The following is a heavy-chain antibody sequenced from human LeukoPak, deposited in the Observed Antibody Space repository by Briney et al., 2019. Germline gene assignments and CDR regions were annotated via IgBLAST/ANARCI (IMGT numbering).Heavy chain of an antibody. CDR2: IYYSGST. J-gene: IGHJ4*02. D-gene: IGHD3-16*02. CDR1: GGSISSSSYY. CDR3: ASGPTFGGVIVIGEFDY. V-gene: IGHV4-39*01. Sequence: SETLSHTCTVSGGSISSSSYYWGWVRQPPGKGLEWIGSIYYSGSTYYNPSLKSRVTISVDTSKNQFSLKLSSVTAADTAVYYCASGPTFGGVIVIGEFDYWGQGTLVTVSS.